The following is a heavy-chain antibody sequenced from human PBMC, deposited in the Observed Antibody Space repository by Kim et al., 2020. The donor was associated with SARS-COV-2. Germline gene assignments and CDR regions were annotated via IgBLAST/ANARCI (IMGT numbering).Heavy chain of an antibody. J-gene: IGHJ4*02. CDR2: ISYDGSNK. V-gene: IGHV3-30*04. CDR1: GFTFSSYA. CDR3: ARDIDY. Sequence: GGSLRLSCAASGFTFSSYAMHWVRQAPGKGLEWVAVISYDGSNKYYADSVKGRFTISRDNSKNTLYLQMNSLRAEDTAVYYCARDIDYWGQGTLVTVSS.